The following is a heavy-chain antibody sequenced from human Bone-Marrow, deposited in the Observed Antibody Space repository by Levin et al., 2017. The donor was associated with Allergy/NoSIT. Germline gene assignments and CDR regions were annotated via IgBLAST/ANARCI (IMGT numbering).Heavy chain of an antibody. CDR1: GFTFDDYA. D-gene: IGHD2-15*01. J-gene: IGHJ4*02. CDR2: ISWNSGSI. Sequence: LSLTCAASGFTFDDYAMHWVRQAPGKGLEWVSGISWNSGSIGYADSVKGRFTISRDNAKNSLYLQMNSLRAEDTALYYCAKVSDCSGGSCFYYFDYGGQGTLVTASS. CDR3: AKVSDCSGGSCFYYFDY. V-gene: IGHV3-9*01.